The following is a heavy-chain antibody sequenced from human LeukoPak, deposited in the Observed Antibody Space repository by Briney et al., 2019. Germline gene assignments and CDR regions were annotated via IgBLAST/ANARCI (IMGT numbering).Heavy chain of an antibody. CDR1: GYTFTSYG. CDR3: ARCGITIFGVVICNFDY. J-gene: IGHJ4*02. CDR2: ISAYNGNT. V-gene: IGHV1-18*01. Sequence: ASVKVSCKASGYTFTSYGISWVRQAPGQGLEWMGWISAYNGNTNYAQKLQGRVTMTTDTSTSTAYMELRSLRSDDTAVYYCARCGITIFGVVICNFDYWGQGTLVTVSS. D-gene: IGHD3-3*01.